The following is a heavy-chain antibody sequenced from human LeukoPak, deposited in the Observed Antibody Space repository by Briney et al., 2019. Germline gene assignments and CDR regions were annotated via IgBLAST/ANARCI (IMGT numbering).Heavy chain of an antibody. CDR2: TYSDGST. CDR1: GFTVSTHY. J-gene: IGHJ1*01. CDR3: ARDGGYSESRVQH. D-gene: IGHD3-10*01. Sequence: GGSLRLSCAASGFTVSTHYMSWVRQAPGKGLEWVSLTYSDGSTYYADSVKGRFTISRDNSKNTLYLQMSSLRAEDTAVYYCARDGGYSESRVQHWGQGTLVTVSS. V-gene: IGHV3-53*01.